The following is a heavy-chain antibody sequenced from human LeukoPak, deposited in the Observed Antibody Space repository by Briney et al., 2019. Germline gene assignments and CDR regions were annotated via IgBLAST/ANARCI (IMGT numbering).Heavy chain of an antibody. CDR1: GFTFSSYE. D-gene: IGHD6-13*01. CDR3: ARDRDSSSWVDY. CDR2: ISSSGSTI. V-gene: IGHV3-48*03. Sequence: PGGSLRLSCAASGFTFSSYEMNWVRQAPGKGLEWVSYISSSGSTIYYADSVKGRFTISRDNAKNSLYLQMNSLRAEDTAVYYCARDRDSSSWVDYWGQGTLVTVSS. J-gene: IGHJ4*02.